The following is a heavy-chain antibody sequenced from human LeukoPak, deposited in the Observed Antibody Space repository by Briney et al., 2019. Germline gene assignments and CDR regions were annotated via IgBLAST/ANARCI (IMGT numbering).Heavy chain of an antibody. V-gene: IGHV3-33*01. Sequence: GGSLRLSCAASGFKFNTYGMHWVRQAPGKGLEWVAVIWSDGSKQYYADSVKGRFTISRDDSKNTVYLQMSSLRAEDTALYYCARDADTSSHYSRFDYWGLGTLVTVSS. D-gene: IGHD3-22*01. J-gene: IGHJ4*02. CDR3: ARDADTSSHYSRFDY. CDR1: GFKFNTYG. CDR2: IWSDGSKQ.